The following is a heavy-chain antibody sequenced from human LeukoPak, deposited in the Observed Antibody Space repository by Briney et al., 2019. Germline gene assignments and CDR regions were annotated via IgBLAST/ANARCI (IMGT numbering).Heavy chain of an antibody. Sequence: GASVKVSCKASGGTFSSYAISWVRQAPGQGLEWMGRIIPIFGTAHYAQKFPGRVTITTDESPRTAYMELSSLRSEDTAVYYCARPPLYSGSYDANAFDIWGQGTMVTVSS. CDR2: IIPIFGTA. V-gene: IGHV1-69*05. CDR3: ARPPLYSGSYDANAFDI. D-gene: IGHD1-26*01. CDR1: GGTFSSYA. J-gene: IGHJ3*02.